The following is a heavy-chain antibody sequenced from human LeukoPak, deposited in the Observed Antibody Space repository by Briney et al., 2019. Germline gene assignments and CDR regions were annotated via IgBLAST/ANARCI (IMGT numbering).Heavy chain of an antibody. Sequence: ASVKVSCKASGGTFSSYTISWVRQAPGQGLEWMGRIIPILGIANYAQKFQGRVTITADKSTSTAYMELSSLRSEDTAVYYCATLEMTTVISWSLPQYNWFDPWGQGTLVTVSS. D-gene: IGHD4-11*01. CDR1: GGTFSSYT. CDR2: IIPILGIA. V-gene: IGHV1-69*02. CDR3: ATLEMTTVISWSLPQYNWFDP. J-gene: IGHJ5*02.